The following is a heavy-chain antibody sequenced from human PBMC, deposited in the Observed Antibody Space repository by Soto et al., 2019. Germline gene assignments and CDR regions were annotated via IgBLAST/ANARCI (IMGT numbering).Heavy chain of an antibody. D-gene: IGHD6-19*01. CDR3: ARGQSSGWYYFDY. CDR2: IYYSGST. V-gene: IGHV4-59*01. Sequence: SETLSLTCTVSGGSISSYYWSWIRQPPGKGLEWIGYIYYSGSTNYNPSLKSRVTISVDTSKNQFSLKLSSVTAADTAVYYCARGQSSGWYYFDYWGQGTLVTVSS. J-gene: IGHJ4*02. CDR1: GGSISSYY.